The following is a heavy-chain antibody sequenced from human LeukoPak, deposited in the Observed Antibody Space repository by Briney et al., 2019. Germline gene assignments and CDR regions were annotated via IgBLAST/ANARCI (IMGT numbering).Heavy chain of an antibody. CDR2: IYYSGST. V-gene: IGHV4-39*07. CDR3: ARGGDGYNFHYYYYYMDV. CDR1: GGSISSSSYY. J-gene: IGHJ6*03. Sequence: PSETLSLTCTVSGGSISSSSYYWGWIRQPPGKGLEWIGSIYYSGSTYYNPSLKSRVTISVDTSKNQFSLKLSSVTAADTAVYYCARGGDGYNFHYYYYYMDVWGKGTTVTVSS. D-gene: IGHD5-24*01.